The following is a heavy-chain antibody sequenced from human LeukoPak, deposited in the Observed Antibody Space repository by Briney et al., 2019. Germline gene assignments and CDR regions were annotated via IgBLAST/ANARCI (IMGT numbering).Heavy chain of an antibody. Sequence: SETLSLTCAVYGGSFSGYYWSWIRQPPGKGLEWIGEINHSGSTNYNPSLKSRVTISVDTSKNQFSLKLSSVTAADTAVYYCAREESSSSWYWFDPWGRGTLVTVSS. CDR2: INHSGST. CDR3: AREESSSSWYWFDP. J-gene: IGHJ5*02. V-gene: IGHV4-34*01. CDR1: GGSFSGYY. D-gene: IGHD6-13*01.